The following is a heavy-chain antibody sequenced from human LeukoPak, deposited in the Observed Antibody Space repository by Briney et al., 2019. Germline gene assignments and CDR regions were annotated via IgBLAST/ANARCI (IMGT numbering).Heavy chain of an antibody. V-gene: IGHV1-69*13. Sequence: ASVTVSCTASGGTFSSYAISWVRQAPGQGLEWMGGIIPIFGTANYAQKFQGRVTITADESTSTAYMELSSLRSEDTAVYYCASYCGGDCYSGWFDPWGQGTLVTVSS. CDR3: ASYCGGDCYSGWFDP. CDR1: GGTFSSYA. J-gene: IGHJ5*02. CDR2: IIPIFGTA. D-gene: IGHD2-21*02.